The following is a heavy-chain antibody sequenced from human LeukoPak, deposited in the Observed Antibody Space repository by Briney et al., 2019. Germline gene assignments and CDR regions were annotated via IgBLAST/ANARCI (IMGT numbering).Heavy chain of an antibody. CDR3: AHRKNYYDSSVFDN. J-gene: IGHJ4*02. CDR2: IYWDDDR. V-gene: IGHV2-5*02. CDR1: GFSLNTRGVG. D-gene: IGHD3-22*01. Sequence: ESGPTLVNPTQTLTLTCTFSGFSLNTRGVGVGWIRQPPGRALEWLALIYWDDDRRYSPSLKSRLTITKDTSKNQVVLTMTNMGPVDTATYFCAHRKNYYDSSVFDNWGQGILVTVSS.